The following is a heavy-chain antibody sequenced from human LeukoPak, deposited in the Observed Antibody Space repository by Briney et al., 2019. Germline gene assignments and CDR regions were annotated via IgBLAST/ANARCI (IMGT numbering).Heavy chain of an antibody. CDR2: FDPEDGET. CDR3: ATIQSITMVRGVIIPLDY. J-gene: IGHJ4*02. CDR1: GYTLTELS. V-gene: IGHV1-24*01. D-gene: IGHD3-10*01. Sequence: ASVKVSCKVSGYTLTELSMHWVRQAPGKGLEWMGGFDPEDGETIYAQKFQGRVTMTEDTSTDTAYMELSSLRPEDTAVYYCATIQSITMVRGVIIPLDYWGQGTLVTVSS.